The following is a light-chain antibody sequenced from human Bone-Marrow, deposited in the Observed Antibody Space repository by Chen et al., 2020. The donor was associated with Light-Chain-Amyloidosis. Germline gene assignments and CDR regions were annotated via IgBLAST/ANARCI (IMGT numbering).Light chain of an antibody. J-gene: IGKJ1*01. Sequence: DIQMTQSPSTLSASVGDRVAITCRASQSINSWLAWYQQKPGNAPKLLIYKASTLQSGVPSRFGGSGSGTEFTLTISSLQPDDFATYYCQQYGDYTTFGQGTKVEVK. CDR2: KAS. V-gene: IGKV1-5*03. CDR3: QQYGDYTT. CDR1: QSINSW.